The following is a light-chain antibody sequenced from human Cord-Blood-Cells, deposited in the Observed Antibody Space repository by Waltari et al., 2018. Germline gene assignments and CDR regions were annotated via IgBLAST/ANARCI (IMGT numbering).Light chain of an antibody. Sequence: DIQMTQSPSPVSASVGDRVTITCWASQGISSWLAWYKQKPGKAPKLLIYAASSLQSGVLSRFSGRGSGTDFPLPIGSLQPEDFATYYCQQANSFPGTFGQGTRLEIK. CDR2: AAS. J-gene: IGKJ5*01. CDR1: QGISSW. CDR3: QQANSFPGT. V-gene: IGKV1D-12*01.